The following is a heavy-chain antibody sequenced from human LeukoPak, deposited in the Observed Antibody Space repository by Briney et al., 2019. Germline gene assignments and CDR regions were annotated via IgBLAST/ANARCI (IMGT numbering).Heavy chain of an antibody. CDR2: TNPTGGNT. D-gene: IGHD5-18*01. V-gene: IGHV1-46*01. CDR1: GFTFTNYN. J-gene: IGHJ3*02. CDR3: ARVGGGYNDAYDI. Sequence: ASVKVSCKASGFTFTNYNMHWVRQAPGQRLEWMGLTNPTGGNTNYAQNFQGRVTMTRDTSTRTVYMDTSNLRYEDTAVYYCARVGGGYNDAYDIWGQGTMVTVPS.